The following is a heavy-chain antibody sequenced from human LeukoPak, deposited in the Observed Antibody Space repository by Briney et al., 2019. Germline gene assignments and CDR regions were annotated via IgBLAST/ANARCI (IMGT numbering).Heavy chain of an antibody. CDR3: ASGYCSGGSCYSRFDY. Sequence: GESLKISCKGSGYSFTSYWIGWVRQMPGKGLEWMGVIYPGDSDTRYSPSFQGQVTISADKSISTAYLQWSSLKASDTAMYYCASGYCSGGSCYSRFDYWGQGTLVTVSS. D-gene: IGHD2-15*01. J-gene: IGHJ4*02. CDR1: GYSFTSYW. CDR2: IYPGDSDT. V-gene: IGHV5-51*01.